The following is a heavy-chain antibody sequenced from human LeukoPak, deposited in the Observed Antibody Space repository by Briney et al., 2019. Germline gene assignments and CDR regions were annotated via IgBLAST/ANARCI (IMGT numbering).Heavy chain of an antibody. CDR2: IKQDGSEK. D-gene: IGHD5-12*01. V-gene: IGHV3-7*01. CDR1: GFTFSSYW. J-gene: IGHJ4*02. Sequence: GGSLRLSCTGSGFTFSSYWMSWVRQAPGKGLEWVANIKQDGSEKYYVDSVKGRFTISRDNAKNSLYLQMNSLRAEDTAVYYCARDHGGYDVWGQGTLVTVSS. CDR3: ARDHGGYDV.